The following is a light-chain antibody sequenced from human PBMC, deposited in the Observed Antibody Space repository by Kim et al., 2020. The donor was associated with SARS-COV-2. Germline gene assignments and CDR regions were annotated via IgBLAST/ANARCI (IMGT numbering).Light chain of an antibody. CDR3: QQYYSTPPT. CDR2: WAS. CDR1: QSVLYSSNNKNY. J-gene: IGKJ1*01. Sequence: DIVMTQSPDSLAVSLGERATINCKSSQSVLYSSNNKNYLAWYQQKPGQPPKLLIYWASTRESGVPDRFSGSGSGTDFTLTISSLQAEDVAVSYCQQYYSTPPTFGQGTKVDIK. V-gene: IGKV4-1*01.